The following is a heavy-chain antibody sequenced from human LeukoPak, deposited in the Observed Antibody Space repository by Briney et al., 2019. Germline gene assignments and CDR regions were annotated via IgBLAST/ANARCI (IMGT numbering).Heavy chain of an antibody. CDR2: IKQDESEK. CDR3: ARGGYCTSVNCYTYSYYMDV. V-gene: IGHV3-7*01. J-gene: IGHJ6*03. D-gene: IGHD2-2*02. CDR1: RVTFSSYW. Sequence: PGGSLRLSCAASRVTFSSYWMSWVRQAPGKGLEWVANIKQDESEKYYVDSVKGRFTISRDNAKNSLYLQMNNLRAEDTAVYYCARGGYCTSVNCYTYSYYMDVWGKGTTVTVSS.